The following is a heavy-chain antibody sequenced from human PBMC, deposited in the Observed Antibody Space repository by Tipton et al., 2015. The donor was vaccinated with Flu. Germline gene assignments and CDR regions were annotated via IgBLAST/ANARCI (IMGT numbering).Heavy chain of an antibody. CDR1: GGSFSGYY. CDR3: ARVRLRLGELSQPEDY. Sequence: TLSLTCAVYGGSFSGYYWSWIRQPPGKGLEWIGEINHSGSTNYNPSLKSRVTISVDTSKNQFSLKLSSVTAADTAVYYCARVRLRLGELSQPEDYWGQGTLVTVSS. V-gene: IGHV4-34*01. J-gene: IGHJ4*02. CDR2: INHSGST. D-gene: IGHD3-16*02.